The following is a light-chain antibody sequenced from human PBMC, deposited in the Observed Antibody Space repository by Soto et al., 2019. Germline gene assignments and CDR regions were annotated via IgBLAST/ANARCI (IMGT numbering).Light chain of an antibody. CDR2: EVS. Sequence: QSALTQPASVSGSPGQSITISCTGTSSDVGSYNYVSWYQLHPGKAPKLMIYEVSNRPSGVSNRFSGSKSGDTASLTISGLQAEDEADYYCSSYTTRTTLYVFGTGNKLTVL. CDR3: SSYTTRTTLYV. V-gene: IGLV2-14*01. J-gene: IGLJ1*01. CDR1: SSDVGSYNY.